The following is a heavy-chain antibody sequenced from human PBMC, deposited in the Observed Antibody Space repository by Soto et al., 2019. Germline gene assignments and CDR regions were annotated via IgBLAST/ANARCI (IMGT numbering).Heavy chain of an antibody. J-gene: IGHJ6*02. D-gene: IGHD6-6*01. Sequence: SQTLSLTCAISGDSVSSNSAAWNWIRQSPSRGLEWLGRTYYRSKWYNDYAVSVKSRITINPDTSKNQFSLQLNSVTPEDTAVYYCARDLGFSIAARSYYYYGMDVWGQGTTVTVSS. CDR3: ARDLGFSIAARSYYYYGMDV. V-gene: IGHV6-1*01. CDR2: TYYRSKWYN. CDR1: GDSVSSNSAA.